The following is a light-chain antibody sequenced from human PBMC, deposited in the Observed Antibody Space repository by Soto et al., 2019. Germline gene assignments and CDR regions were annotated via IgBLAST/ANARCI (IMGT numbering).Light chain of an antibody. J-gene: IGKJ1*01. Sequence: EIGLTQSAGTLSLSPGERATLSCRASQSVTSSYLAWYQQKPGQAPRLLIYGASSRATGIPDRFSGSGSGTDFTLTISRLEPEDFAVYYCQHYSSWTFGQGTKVDIK. CDR3: QHYSSWT. V-gene: IGKV3-20*01. CDR2: GAS. CDR1: QSVTSSY.